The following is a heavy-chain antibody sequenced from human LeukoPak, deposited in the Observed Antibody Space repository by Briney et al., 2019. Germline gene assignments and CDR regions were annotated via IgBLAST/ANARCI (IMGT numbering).Heavy chain of an antibody. CDR2: IFYSGST. J-gene: IGHJ3*02. CDR1: GGSITTSSYY. Sequence: KASETLSLTCTVSGGSITTSSYYWAWIRQPPGKGLEWIGNIFYSGSTYYNPSLKSRVTISVDTSKNQFSLRLTSVTAADTAVYYCARRGSSYYGSESPLGAFDIWGQGTMVTVSS. CDR3: ARRGSSYYGSESPLGAFDI. V-gene: IGHV4-39*01. D-gene: IGHD3-10*01.